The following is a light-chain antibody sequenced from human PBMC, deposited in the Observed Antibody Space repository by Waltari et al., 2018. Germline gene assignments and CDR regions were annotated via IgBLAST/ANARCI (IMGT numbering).Light chain of an antibody. J-gene: IGKJ4*01. Sequence: EIVLTQSPGTLSLSPGERATLSCRASRSVSSSYLAWYQQKPGQPPRLLIYGASSRATGIPDRFSGSGSGTDFTLTISRLEPEDFAVYYCQQSGTSPPTFGGGTKVAIK. CDR3: QQSGTSPPT. CDR1: RSVSSSY. V-gene: IGKV3-20*01. CDR2: GAS.